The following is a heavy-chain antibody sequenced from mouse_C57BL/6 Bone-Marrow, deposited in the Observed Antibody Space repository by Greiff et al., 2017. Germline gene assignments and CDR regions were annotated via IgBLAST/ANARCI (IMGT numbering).Heavy chain of an antibody. CDR1: GYTFTSYW. V-gene: IGHV1-50*01. Sequence: QVQLQQPGAELVKPGASVKLSCKASGYTFTSYWMQWVKQRPGQGLEWIGEIDPSDSYTNYNQKFKGKATLTVDTSSSTAYMQLSSLTSEESAVYYCAFYYGSSWFAYWGQGTLVTVSA. J-gene: IGHJ3*01. CDR2: IDPSDSYT. D-gene: IGHD1-1*01. CDR3: AFYYGSSWFAY.